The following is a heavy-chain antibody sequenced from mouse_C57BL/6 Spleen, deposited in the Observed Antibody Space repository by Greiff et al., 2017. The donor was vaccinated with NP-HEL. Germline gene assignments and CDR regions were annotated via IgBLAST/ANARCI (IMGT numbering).Heavy chain of an antibody. CDR1: GFTFSSYA. CDR3: ARADYYGGAWFAY. Sequence: EVQGVESGGGLVKPGGSLKLSCAASGFTFSSYAMSWVRQTPEKRLEWVATISDGGSYTYYPDNVKGRFTISRDNAKNNLYLQMSHLKSEDTAMYYCARADYYGGAWFAYWGQGTLVTVSA. D-gene: IGHD1-1*01. J-gene: IGHJ3*01. CDR2: ISDGGSYT. V-gene: IGHV5-4*01.